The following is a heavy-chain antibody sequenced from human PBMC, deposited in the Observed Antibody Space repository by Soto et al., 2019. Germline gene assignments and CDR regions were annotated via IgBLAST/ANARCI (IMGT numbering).Heavy chain of an antibody. CDR2: SYHTGNT. CDR3: ARLQYTVVTALDI. D-gene: IGHD2-15*01. CDR1: GVSIGSHF. J-gene: IGHJ3*02. Sequence: SDTLSLTCSVSGVSIGSHFWSWIRQAPGKGPEFVGYSYHTGNTNYNPALKSRVTISMDTSKNHLSLQLSSVTAADTAVYYCARLQYTVVTALDIWGQGKMVTVSS. V-gene: IGHV4-59*11.